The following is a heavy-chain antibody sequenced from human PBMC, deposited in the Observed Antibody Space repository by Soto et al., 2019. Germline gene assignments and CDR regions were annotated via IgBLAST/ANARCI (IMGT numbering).Heavy chain of an antibody. CDR3: ARGGTPIDY. D-gene: IGHD3-16*01. Sequence: PSETLSLTCAVSGGSISSGCYSWSWIRQPPGKGLEWIGYIYHSGSTYYNPSLKSRVTISVDRSKNQFSLKLSSVTAADTAVYYCARGGTPIDYWGQGTLVTVSS. J-gene: IGHJ4*02. V-gene: IGHV4-30-2*01. CDR2: IYHSGST. CDR1: GGSISSGCYS.